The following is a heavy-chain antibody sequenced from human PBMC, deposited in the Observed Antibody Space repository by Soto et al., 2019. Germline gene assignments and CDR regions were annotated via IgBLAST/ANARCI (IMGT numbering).Heavy chain of an antibody. Sequence: QVQLQESGPGLVKPSGTLSLTCAVSSGSISSSNWWSWVRQPPGKGLEWIGEIYHSGSTNYNPSLKSRVTRSVDKSKNQFSLKLSSVTAADTAVYYCARFITVTTGSRSQYFDYWGQGTLVTVSS. CDR3: ARFITVTTGSRSQYFDY. CDR1: SGSISSSNW. J-gene: IGHJ4*02. CDR2: IYHSGST. V-gene: IGHV4-4*02. D-gene: IGHD4-17*01.